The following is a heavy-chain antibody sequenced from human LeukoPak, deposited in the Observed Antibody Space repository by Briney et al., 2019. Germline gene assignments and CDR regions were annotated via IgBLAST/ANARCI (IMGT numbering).Heavy chain of an antibody. CDR3: ARERGYCSSTSCQIFDY. CDR2: ISYDGSNK. D-gene: IGHD2-2*01. Sequence: QPGGSLRLSCAASGFTFSSYAMHWVSQAPGKGLEWVAVISYDGSNKYYADPVKGRFTISRDNSKNTLYLQMNSLRAEDTAVYYCARERGYCSSTSCQIFDYWGQGTLVTVSS. V-gene: IGHV3-30-3*01. J-gene: IGHJ4*02. CDR1: GFTFSSYA.